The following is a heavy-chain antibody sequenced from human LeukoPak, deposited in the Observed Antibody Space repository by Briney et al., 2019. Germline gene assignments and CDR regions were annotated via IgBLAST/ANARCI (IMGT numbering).Heavy chain of an antibody. V-gene: IGHV3-21*01. CDR1: GFTFSSYS. CDR2: ISSSSSYI. CDR3: ARGARPSVAGAAFDI. J-gene: IGHJ3*02. D-gene: IGHD6-19*01. Sequence: GGSLRLSCAASGFTFSSYSMNWVRQAPGKGLEWVSSISSSSSYIYYADSVKGRFTISRDNAKNSLYLQMNSLRAEDTAVYYCARGARPSVAGAAFDIWGQGTMVTVSS.